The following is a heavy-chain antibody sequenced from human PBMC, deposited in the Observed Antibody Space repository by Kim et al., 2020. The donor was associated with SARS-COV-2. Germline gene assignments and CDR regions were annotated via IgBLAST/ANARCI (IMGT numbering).Heavy chain of an antibody. Sequence: GGSLRLSCSGTGFSFSNYYMSWIRQAPGKGLEWVSYIGTDSRYIVYASSVMGRFTVSRDNAKNSLYLQMNTLGAEDTAVYYCARGGGASYYHGMDVWGRGTTVAVSS. CDR3: ARGGGASYYHGMDV. J-gene: IGHJ6*02. CDR2: IGTDSRYI. V-gene: IGHV3-11*05. D-gene: IGHD3-10*01. CDR1: GFSFSNYY.